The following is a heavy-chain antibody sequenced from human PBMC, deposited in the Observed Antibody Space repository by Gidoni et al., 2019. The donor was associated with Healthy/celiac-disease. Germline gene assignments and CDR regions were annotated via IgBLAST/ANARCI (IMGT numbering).Heavy chain of an antibody. D-gene: IGHD3-22*01. V-gene: IGHV4-59*01. J-gene: IGHJ4*02. CDR1: GGSISSYY. CDR2: IYYSGST. CDR3: ASQNGDYYDSSGYLRGNYFDY. Sequence: QVQLQESGPGLAKPSETLSLTCTVSGGSISSYYWRWIRQPPGKGLEWIGYIYYSGSTNYNPSLKSRVTISVDTSKNLFSLKLSAVTAADTAVYYCASQNGDYYDSSGYLRGNYFDYWGQGTLVTVSS.